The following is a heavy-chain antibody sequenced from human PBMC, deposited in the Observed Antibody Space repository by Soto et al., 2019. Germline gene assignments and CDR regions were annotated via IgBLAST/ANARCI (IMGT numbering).Heavy chain of an antibody. CDR2: IIPIFGTA. J-gene: IGHJ4*02. V-gene: IGHV1-69*13. D-gene: IGHD2-2*01. CDR3: ATFSSVPAAPFLGSSSLDY. Sequence: GASVKVSCKASGGTFSSYAISWVRQAPGQGLEWMGGIIPIFGTANYAQKFQGRVTITADESTSTAYMELSSLRSEDTAVYYCATFSSVPAAPFLGSSSLDYWGQGTLVTVSS. CDR1: GGTFSSYA.